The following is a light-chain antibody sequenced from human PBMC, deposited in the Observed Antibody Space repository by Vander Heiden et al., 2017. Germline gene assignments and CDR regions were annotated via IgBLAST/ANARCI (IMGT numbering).Light chain of an antibody. Sequence: QSVLTQPPSASGLPGQRVTLCSSGSRSHRGRNSVYWYQQLPGTAPKLLIFGNDQRPSGVPDRLSGSKSVTSASLAVSGLRSEDEADYYCAAWDDVLSGAVFGGGTKLTVL. CDR3: AAWDDVLSGAV. J-gene: IGLJ2*01. V-gene: IGLV1-47*01. CDR2: GND. CDR1: RSHRGRNS.